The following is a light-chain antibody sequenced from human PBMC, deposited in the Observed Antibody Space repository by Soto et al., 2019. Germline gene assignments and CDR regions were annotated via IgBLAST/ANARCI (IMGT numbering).Light chain of an antibody. V-gene: IGKV3-20*01. CDR2: GAS. J-gene: IGKJ1*01. CDR3: QQYGSSPCT. Sequence: EILLTQSPCTLSLSPGERATLSCRASQSVSSSYLAWYQQKPGQAPRLLIYGASSRATGIPDRFSGSGSGTDFTLTISRLEPEDFAVYYCQQYGSSPCTFGQGTKVDIK. CDR1: QSVSSSY.